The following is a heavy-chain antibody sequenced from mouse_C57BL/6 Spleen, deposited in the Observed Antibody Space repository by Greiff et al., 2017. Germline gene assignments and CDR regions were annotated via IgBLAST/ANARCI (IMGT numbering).Heavy chain of an antibody. D-gene: IGHD1-1*01. CDR2: INPSSGYT. Sequence: QVHVKQSGAELARPGASVKMSCKASGYTFTSYTMHWVKQRPGQGLEWIGYINPSSGYTKYNQKFKDKATLTADKSSSTAYMQLSSLTSEDSAVYYCARDVSSPFDVWGTGTTVTVSS. CDR1: GYTFTSYT. CDR3: ARDVSSPFDV. J-gene: IGHJ1*03. V-gene: IGHV1-4*01.